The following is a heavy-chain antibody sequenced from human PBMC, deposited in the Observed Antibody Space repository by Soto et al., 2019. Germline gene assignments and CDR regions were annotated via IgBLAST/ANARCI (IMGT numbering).Heavy chain of an antibody. V-gene: IGHV4-31*03. CDR1: GGSISSGGYY. D-gene: IGHD6-6*01. CDR3: ARSTEARLSWFDP. J-gene: IGHJ5*01. Sequence: SETLSLTCTVSGGSISSGGYYWSWIRQHPGKGLEWIGYIYYSGSTYYNPSLRSRVTISVDTSKNQFSLKLSSVTAADTAVYYCARSTEARLSWFDPWGQGTLVTVAS. CDR2: IYYSGST.